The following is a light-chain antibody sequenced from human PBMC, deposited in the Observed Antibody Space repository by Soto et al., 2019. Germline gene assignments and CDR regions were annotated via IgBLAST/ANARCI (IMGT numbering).Light chain of an antibody. CDR3: MQNIHWPRT. CDR1: QSLRHIDGYTY. J-gene: IGKJ1*01. V-gene: IGKV2-30*02. Sequence: DVVVTQSPLYLTVTLGQSASISCRSSQSLRHIDGYTYLNWFHQRPGQSPRRLIYEVFNRDSGVPDRFSGSGAGTDFTLKLSGVEAEDVGVYYCMQNIHWPRTFGQGTKVEIK. CDR2: EVF.